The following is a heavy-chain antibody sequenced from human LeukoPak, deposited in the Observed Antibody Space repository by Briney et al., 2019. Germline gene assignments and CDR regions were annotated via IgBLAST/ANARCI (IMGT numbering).Heavy chain of an antibody. CDR1: GGSISSGSNY. D-gene: IGHD2/OR15-2a*01. CDR2: IYTSGNT. CDR3: TRGDNN. V-gene: IGHV4-61*02. J-gene: IGHJ4*02. Sequence: PSQTLSLTCTVSGGSISSGSNYWSWIRQPAGKGLEWIGRIYTSGNTHYKPSLKSRVTISLDTSENQFSLKLSSVTAADTAVYYCTRGDNNWGQGTLVTVSS.